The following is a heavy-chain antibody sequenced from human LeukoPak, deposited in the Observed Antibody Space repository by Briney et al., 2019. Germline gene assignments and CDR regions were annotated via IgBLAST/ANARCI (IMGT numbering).Heavy chain of an antibody. D-gene: IGHD3-22*01. CDR2: INPSGGST. CDR3: ARDTPYYYDSSGLDY. CDR1: GYTFTSYY. Sequence: ASVKVSCKASGYTFTSYYMHWVRQAPGQGLEWMGIINPSGGSTSYAQKFQGIVTMTRDTSTSTVYMELSSLRSEDTAVYYCARDTPYYYDSSGLDYWGQGTLVTVSS. V-gene: IGHV1-46*01. J-gene: IGHJ4*02.